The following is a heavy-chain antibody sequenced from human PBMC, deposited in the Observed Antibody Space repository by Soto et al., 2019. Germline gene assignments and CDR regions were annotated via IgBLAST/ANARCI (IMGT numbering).Heavy chain of an antibody. CDR2: IYYSGST. D-gene: IGHD3-3*01. CDR1: GGSISSYY. V-gene: IGHV4-59*01. CDR3: ARGQRDYDFSEGLRYYYYYGMDV. J-gene: IGHJ6*02. Sequence: SETLSLTCTVSGGSISSYYWSWIRQPPGKGLEWIGYIYYSGSTNYNPSLKSRVTISVDTSKNQFSLKLSSVTAADTAVYYCARGQRDYDFSEGLRYYYYYGMDVWGQGTTVTVSS.